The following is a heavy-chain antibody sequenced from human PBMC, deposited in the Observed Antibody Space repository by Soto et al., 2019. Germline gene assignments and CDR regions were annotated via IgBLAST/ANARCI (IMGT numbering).Heavy chain of an antibody. V-gene: IGHV1-2*02. CDR3: ETVNWNYVNWFDT. J-gene: IGHJ5*02. Sequence: GASVKVSCKASGYTFTGYYMHWVRQAPGQGLEWMGWINPNSGGTNYAQKFQGRVTMTRDTSISTAYMELSRLRSDDTAVYYCETVNWNYVNWFDTWGQGTLVTVSS. CDR2: INPNSGGT. D-gene: IGHD1-7*01. CDR1: GYTFTGYY.